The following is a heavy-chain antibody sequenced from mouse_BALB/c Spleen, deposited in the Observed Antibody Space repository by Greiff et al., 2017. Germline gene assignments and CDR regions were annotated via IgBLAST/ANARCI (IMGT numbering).Heavy chain of an antibody. CDR3: ARGDYDVAY. CDR2: IYPGDGDT. V-gene: IGHV1-82*01. Sequence: QVQLQQSGPELVKPGASVKISCKASGYAFSSSWMNWVKQRPGQGLEWIGRIYPGDGDTNYNGKFKGKATLTADKSSSTAYMQLSSLTSVDSAVYFCARGDYDVAYWGQGTLVTVS. CDR1: GYAFSSSW. J-gene: IGHJ3*01. D-gene: IGHD2-4*01.